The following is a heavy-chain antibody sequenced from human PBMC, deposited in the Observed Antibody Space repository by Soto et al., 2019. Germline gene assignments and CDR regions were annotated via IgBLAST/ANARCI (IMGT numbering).Heavy chain of an antibody. CDR1: GYTFTSYD. Sequence: ASVKVSCKASGYTFTSYDINGVRQATGQGLEWMGWMNPNSGKTNYAQKFQGRVTMTADKSISTAYMELSSLRSEDTAVYYCARADLGEYYFDYWGQGTLVTVSS. J-gene: IGHJ4*02. CDR3: ARADLGEYYFDY. V-gene: IGHV1-8*01. CDR2: MNPNSGKT.